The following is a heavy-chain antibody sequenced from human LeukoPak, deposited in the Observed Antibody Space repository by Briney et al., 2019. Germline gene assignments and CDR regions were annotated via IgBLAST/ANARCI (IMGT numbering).Heavy chain of an antibody. CDR3: ARGLRYYYYYMDV. CDR1: GFTFDEYG. J-gene: IGHJ6*03. CDR2: IDWNGGST. D-gene: IGHD4-17*01. V-gene: IGHV3-20*01. Sequence: LPGGSLRLSCAASGFTFDEYGMTWVRQAPGKGLEWVSGIDWNGGSTGYADSVKGRFTISRDNAKNSLYLQMNSLRAEDTALYHCARGLRYYYYYMDVWGKGTTVTISS.